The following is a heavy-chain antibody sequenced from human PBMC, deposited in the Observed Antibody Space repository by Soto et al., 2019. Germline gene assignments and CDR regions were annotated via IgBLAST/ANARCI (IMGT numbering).Heavy chain of an antibody. V-gene: IGHV4-34*02. D-gene: IGHD6-13*01. J-gene: IGHJ6*02. Sequence: QVALQQWCAGLLKPSQPLSLTCAVYGESFNDYFWTWIRQSPGGGLEWLAEVHHTGTSYYNPSLKSRLAVSVDTSRNQCSLNLTSLTAADTATYYCARRKDSSRYFYGMDVWGQGTTVVVSS. CDR3: ARRKDSSRYFYGMDV. CDR1: GESFNDYF. CDR2: VHHTGTS.